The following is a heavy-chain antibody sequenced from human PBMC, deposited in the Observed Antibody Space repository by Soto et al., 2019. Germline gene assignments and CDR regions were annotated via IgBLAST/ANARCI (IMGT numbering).Heavy chain of an antibody. V-gene: IGHV1-18*04. J-gene: IGHJ5*02. Sequence: QVHLVQSGTEVKEPGASVKFSCKASASTFTGYTINWVRQAPGQGLEWMGWISTFNGNTKYAGNFEGRVTMTTNTSTTTAYMEMTSLTFDATAVDFCARGTVTSGRWCGPWSQGTLVSVSS. CDR3: ARGTVTSGRWCGP. CDR2: ISTFNGNT. D-gene: IGHD4-17*01. CDR1: ASTFTGYT.